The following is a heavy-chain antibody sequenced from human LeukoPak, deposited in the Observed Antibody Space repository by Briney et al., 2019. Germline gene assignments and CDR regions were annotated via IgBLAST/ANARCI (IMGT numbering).Heavy chain of an antibody. D-gene: IGHD2-2*01. CDR3: ARIYCSTTDCHYDY. CDR2: IKQDGSEK. J-gene: IGHJ4*02. V-gene: IGHV3-7*01. CDR1: GFTFSSYW. Sequence: GGSLRLSCAASGFTFSSYWMSWVRQAPGKGLEWVANIKQDGSEKYYVDSVKGRCTISRDNAKNSLYLQMNSLRAEDTAEYYCARIYCSTTDCHYDYWGQGTLVTASS.